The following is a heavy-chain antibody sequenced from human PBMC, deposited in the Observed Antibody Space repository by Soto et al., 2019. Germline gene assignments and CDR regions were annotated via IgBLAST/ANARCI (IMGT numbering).Heavy chain of an antibody. CDR3: ASSPMVPSYSFDF. J-gene: IGHJ4*02. CDR1: GYSFTSYW. D-gene: IGHD3-10*01. CDR2: IDPSDSYT. V-gene: IGHV5-10-1*01. Sequence: PGESLKISCKGSGYSFTSYWISWVRQMPGKGLEWMGRIDPSDSYTNYSPSFQGHVTISADKSISTAYLQWSSLKASDTAMYYCASSPMVPSYSFDFWGQGTLVTVS.